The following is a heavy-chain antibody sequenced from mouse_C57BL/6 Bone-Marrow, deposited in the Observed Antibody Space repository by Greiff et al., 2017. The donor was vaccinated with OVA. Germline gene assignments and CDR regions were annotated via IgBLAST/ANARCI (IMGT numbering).Heavy chain of an antibody. Sequence: QVQLQQPGAELVKPGASVKLSCKASGYTFTSYWMHWVKQRPGQGLEWIGMIHPNSGSTNYNEKFKSKATLTVDKSSSTAYVQLSSLTSEDSAVYYCARSGWLLRDYWGQGTTLTVSS. CDR1: GYTFTSYW. D-gene: IGHD2-3*01. V-gene: IGHV1-64*01. CDR2: IHPNSGST. CDR3: ARSGWLLRDY. J-gene: IGHJ2*01.